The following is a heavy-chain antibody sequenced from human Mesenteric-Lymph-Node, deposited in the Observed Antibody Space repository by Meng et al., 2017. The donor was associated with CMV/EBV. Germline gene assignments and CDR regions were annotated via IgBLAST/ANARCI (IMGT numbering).Heavy chain of an antibody. CDR2: INPNSGGT. D-gene: IGHD1-26*01. V-gene: IGHV1-2*02. J-gene: IGHJ6*02. CDR1: GYTFTGYY. Sequence: ASVKVSCKASGYTFTGYYMHWVRQAPGQGLEWMGWINPNSGGTNYAQKFQGRVTMTRDTSISTAYMELSSLRSEDTAVYYCARRSEDYYYGMDVWGQGTTVTVSS. CDR3: ARRSEDYYYGMDV.